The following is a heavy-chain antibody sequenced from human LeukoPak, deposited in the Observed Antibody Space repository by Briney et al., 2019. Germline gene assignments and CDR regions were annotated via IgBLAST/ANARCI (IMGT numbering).Heavy chain of an antibody. D-gene: IGHD1-7*01. V-gene: IGHV3-21*01. Sequence: PGGSLRLSCAASGFTFNTYSMSWVRQAPGKGLEWVSIISRTSESIFYADSVKGRFTISGDNAKNSLYLQMNGLRAEDTAAYYCARGATETTRWIDPWGQGTLVTVSS. CDR1: GFTFNTYS. CDR2: ISRTSESI. J-gene: IGHJ5*02. CDR3: ARGATETTRWIDP.